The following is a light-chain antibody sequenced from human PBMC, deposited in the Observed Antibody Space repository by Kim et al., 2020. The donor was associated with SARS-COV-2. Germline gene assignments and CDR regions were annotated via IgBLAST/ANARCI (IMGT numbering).Light chain of an antibody. V-gene: IGKV3-20*01. Sequence: ELVLTQSPGTLSLSPGEGATLSCRASQSVNGRFLAWYQQKPGQAPRLLIYGASTSATGIPDRFSGSGSGTDFTLTISRLEPDDFAMYYCHQYYSSVWTFGQGTKVDIK. CDR1: QSVNGRF. CDR3: HQYYSSVWT. J-gene: IGKJ1*01. CDR2: GAS.